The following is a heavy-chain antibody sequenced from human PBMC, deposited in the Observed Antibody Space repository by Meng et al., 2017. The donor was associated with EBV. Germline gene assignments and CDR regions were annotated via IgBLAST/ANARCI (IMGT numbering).Heavy chain of an antibody. V-gene: IGHV1-2*06. J-gene: IGHJ4*02. CDR2: INPNSGGT. D-gene: IGHD6-19*01. CDR1: GDSLTGDD. Sequence: QVVHCGGEVKMPGASVKFSCKPSGDSLTGDDMTCVRQAPGQGPEWMGRINPNSGGTNYAQKFQGRVTMTRDTSISTAYMELSRLRSDDTAVYYWARVGIAVAGTGDYWGQGTLVTVSS. CDR3: ARVGIAVAGTGDY.